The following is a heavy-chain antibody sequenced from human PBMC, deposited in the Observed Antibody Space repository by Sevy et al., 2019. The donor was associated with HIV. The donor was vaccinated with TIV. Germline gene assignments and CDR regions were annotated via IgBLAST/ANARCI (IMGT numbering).Heavy chain of an antibody. V-gene: IGHV3-33*01. Sequence: GGSLRLSCAASGFTFSSYGMQWVRQAPGKGLEWVAVIWYDGSNKYYADSVKGRFTISRDNSKNTLYLQMNSLRAEDTAVYYCARDSFFYDSSGYSYYYGMDVWGQGTTVTVSS. CDR1: GFTFSSYG. D-gene: IGHD3-22*01. CDR2: IWYDGSNK. J-gene: IGHJ6*02. CDR3: ARDSFFYDSSGYSYYYGMDV.